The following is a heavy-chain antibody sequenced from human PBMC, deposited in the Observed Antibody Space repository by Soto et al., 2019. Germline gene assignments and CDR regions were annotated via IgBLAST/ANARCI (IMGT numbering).Heavy chain of an antibody. V-gene: IGHV3-30*18. CDR1: GFTFSSYG. CDR3: AKDGVAVGPAWEVDD. J-gene: IGHJ4*02. D-gene: IGHD2-2*01. Sequence: QVQLVESGGGVVQPGRSLRLSCAASGFTFSSYGMHWVRQAPGKGLEWVAVISYDENNKKYADSVKGRFTISRDNSNNMLYLQMNSLRTEDTAVYFCAKDGVAVGPAWEVDDWGQGTLVTVSS. CDR2: ISYDENNK.